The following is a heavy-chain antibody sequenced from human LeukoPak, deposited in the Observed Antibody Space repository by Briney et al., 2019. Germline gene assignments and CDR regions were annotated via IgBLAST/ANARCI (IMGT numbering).Heavy chain of an antibody. Sequence: SETLSLTCAVYGGSFSGYYWSWIRQPPGKGLEWIGEINHSGSTNYNPSLKSRVTISVDTSKNQFSLKLSSVTAADTAVYYCATPGGELEDYWGQGTLVTVSS. V-gene: IGHV4-34*01. CDR1: GGSFSGYY. D-gene: IGHD3-10*01. CDR3: ATPGGELEDY. CDR2: INHSGST. J-gene: IGHJ4*02.